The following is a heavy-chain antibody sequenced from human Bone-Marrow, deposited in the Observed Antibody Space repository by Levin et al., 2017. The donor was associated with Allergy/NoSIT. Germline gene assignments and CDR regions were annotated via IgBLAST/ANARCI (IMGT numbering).Heavy chain of an antibody. V-gene: IGHV3-53*01. CDR1: GFSVTDNY. CDR2: IYSGGGA. CDR3: ARVTSACYSYFDD. J-gene: IGHJ4*02. Sequence: LSLTCAASGFSVTDNYMTWVRQAPGKGLEFLSVIYSGGGAFYADSVKGRFTISRDNSKNTVYLQLNSLRADDTAGYYCARVTSACYSYFDDWGQGSLVTVSS. D-gene: IGHD2-21*02.